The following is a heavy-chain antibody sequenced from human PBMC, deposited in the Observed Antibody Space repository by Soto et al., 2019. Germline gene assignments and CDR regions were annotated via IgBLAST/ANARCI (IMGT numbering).Heavy chain of an antibody. V-gene: IGHV4-39*01. CDR2: IYYSGRT. CDR1: GGSISSSTYY. D-gene: IGHD6-13*01. J-gene: IGHJ6*02. Sequence: PSETLSLTCTVSGGSISSSTYYWGWIRQPPGKGLEWIASIYYSGRTHYNPSLESRVTISVDTSKNQFSLRLSSVTAADTAVYYCARHSSGSSSSWSPGRGQGTTVTVSS. CDR3: ARHSSGSSSSWSPG.